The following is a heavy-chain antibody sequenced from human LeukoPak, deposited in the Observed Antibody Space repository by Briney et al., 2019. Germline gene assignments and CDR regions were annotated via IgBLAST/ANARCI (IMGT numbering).Heavy chain of an antibody. CDR3: AKGDTSWTIDY. D-gene: IGHD2-2*01. V-gene: IGHV3-30*18. Sequence: GGSVRLSCAASGFTFSSYGIHWVRQAPGKGLDWVAVISYDGSNKYYADSVKGRFTISRDNSKNTLYLQMNSLRAEDTAVYYCAKGDTSWTIDYWGQGTLVTVSS. CDR1: GFTFSSYG. J-gene: IGHJ4*02. CDR2: ISYDGSNK.